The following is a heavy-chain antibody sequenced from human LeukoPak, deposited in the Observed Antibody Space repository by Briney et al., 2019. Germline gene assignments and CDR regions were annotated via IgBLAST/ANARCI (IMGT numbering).Heavy chain of an antibody. J-gene: IGHJ4*02. Sequence: PSETLSLTCTVSGGSISSYYWSWIRQPPGKGLEWIGYIYYSGSTNYNPSLKSRVTISVDTSKNQFSLKPSSVTAADTAVYYCARRRGPGAFDYWGQGTLVTVSS. V-gene: IGHV4-59*08. CDR2: IYYSGST. D-gene: IGHD3-10*01. CDR1: GGSISSYY. CDR3: ARRRGPGAFDY.